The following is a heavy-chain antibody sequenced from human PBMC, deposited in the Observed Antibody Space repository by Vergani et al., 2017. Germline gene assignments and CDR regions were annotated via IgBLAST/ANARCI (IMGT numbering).Heavy chain of an antibody. J-gene: IGHJ3*02. D-gene: IGHD5-12*01. CDR3: TRGGGYSGYGRQGHNAFDI. CDR1: GFTFGDYA. CDR2: IRSKAYGGTT. Sequence: EVQLVESGGGLVQPGRSLRLSCKVSGFTFGDYAMSWFRQAPGKGLEWVGFIRSKAYGGTTEYAASVKGRFTISRDDSKSIAYLQMNSLKTEDTAVYYCTRGGGYSGYGRQGHNAFDIWGQGTKVTVSS. V-gene: IGHV3-49*03.